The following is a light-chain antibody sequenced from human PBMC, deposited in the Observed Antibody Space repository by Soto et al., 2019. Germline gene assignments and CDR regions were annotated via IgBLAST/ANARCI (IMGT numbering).Light chain of an antibody. CDR3: QQYHKWRT. CDR1: QSVSSN. CDR2: GAS. J-gene: IGKJ1*01. V-gene: IGKV3-15*01. Sequence: EIVMTQSPATLSVSPGERSTRSCRASQSVSSNLAWYQQKPGQAPRLLIYGASTRATGVPARISGSGSGTEFTLTISSLQSEDFAVYYCQQYHKWRTFGQGTKVDIK.